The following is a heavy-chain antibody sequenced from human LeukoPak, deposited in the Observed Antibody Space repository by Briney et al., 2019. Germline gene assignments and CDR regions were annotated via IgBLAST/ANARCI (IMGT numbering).Heavy chain of an antibody. J-gene: IGHJ4*02. CDR3: ARIAVAGTVYFDY. CDR2: ITNSGGST. D-gene: IGHD6-19*01. V-gene: IGHV3-23*01. Sequence: PGGSLRLSCAASGFTFKNYAMSWVRQAPGKGLEWVSCITNSGGSTYYADSVKGRFTISRDNSKNTLYLQMNSLRAEDTAVYYCARIAVAGTVYFDYWGQGTLVTVSS. CDR1: GFTFKNYA.